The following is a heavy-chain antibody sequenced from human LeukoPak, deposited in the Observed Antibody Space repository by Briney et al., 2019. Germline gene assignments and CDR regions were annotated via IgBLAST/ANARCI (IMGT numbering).Heavy chain of an antibody. Sequence: GGSLRLSCAASGFTFSSYGMHWVRQAPGKGLEWVAVIWYDGSNKYYADSVKGRFTISRDNSKNTLNLQMNSLRAEDTAVYYCARDLEDSVRYYDFWSGYPWGQGTLVTVSS. D-gene: IGHD3-3*01. J-gene: IGHJ5*02. CDR1: GFTFSSYG. V-gene: IGHV3-33*01. CDR3: ARDLEDSVRYYDFWSGYP. CDR2: IWYDGSNK.